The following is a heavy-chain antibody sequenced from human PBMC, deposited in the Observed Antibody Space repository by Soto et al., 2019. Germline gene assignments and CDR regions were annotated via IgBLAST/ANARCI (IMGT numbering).Heavy chain of an antibody. Sequence: GGSLRLSSAASGFPFSTFNMNWVRQAPGKGLEGVSYISSSGSTIYYADSVKGRFTISRDNAKNSLYRQMNSLRAEDTAVYYCARGVWGSGYSYGKMEFDPWGQGTLVTVSS. CDR1: GFPFSTFN. V-gene: IGHV3-48*01. CDR3: ARGVWGSGYSYGKMEFDP. CDR2: ISSSGSTI. J-gene: IGHJ5*02. D-gene: IGHD5-18*01.